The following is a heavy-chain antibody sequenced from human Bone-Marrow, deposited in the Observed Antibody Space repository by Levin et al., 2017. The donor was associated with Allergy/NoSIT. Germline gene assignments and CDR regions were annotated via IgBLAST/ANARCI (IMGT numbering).Heavy chain of an antibody. CDR2: ISDSADNT. CDR1: GFIFKNYA. J-gene: IGHJ4*02. CDR3: AKEFDFGGNFVADS. Sequence: GGSLRLSCVASGFIFKNYAMTWVRQAPGKGLEWVSFISDSADNTYYADSVRGRFTISRDNARNTLFLQIDSLRAGDTAVYFCAKEFDFGGNFVADSWGQGTLVTVSS. D-gene: IGHD4-23*01. V-gene: IGHV3-23*01.